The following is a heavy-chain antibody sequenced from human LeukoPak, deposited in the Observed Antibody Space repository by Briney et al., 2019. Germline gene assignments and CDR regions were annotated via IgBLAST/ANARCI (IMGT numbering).Heavy chain of an antibody. V-gene: IGHV3-30*18. D-gene: IGHD6-6*01. CDR2: ISYDGSNK. CDR1: GFTFSSYG. CDR3: AKDRPWFDP. Sequence: GGSLSLSCAASGFTFSSYGMHWVRQAPGKGLEWVAVISYDGSNKYYADSVKGRFTISRDNSKNTLYLQMNSLRAEDTAVYYCAKDRPWFDPWGQGTLVTVSS. J-gene: IGHJ5*02.